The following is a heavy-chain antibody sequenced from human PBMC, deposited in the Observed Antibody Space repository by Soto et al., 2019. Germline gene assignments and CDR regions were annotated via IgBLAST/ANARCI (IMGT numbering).Heavy chain of an antibody. D-gene: IGHD5-18*01. CDR1: GYSFAGHW. CDR3: ARRAGYSNGLDFDY. J-gene: IGHJ4*02. Sequence: GESLKFCCKGSGYSFAGHWITWVRQKPGKGLEWMGRIDPSDSYTNYSPSFQGHVTISADKSISTAYLQWSSLNASDTTMYYCARRAGYSNGLDFDYWGQGILVTVAS. CDR2: IDPSDSYT. V-gene: IGHV5-10-1*01.